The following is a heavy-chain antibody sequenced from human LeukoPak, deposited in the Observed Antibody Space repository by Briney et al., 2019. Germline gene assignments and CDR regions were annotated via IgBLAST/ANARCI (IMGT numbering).Heavy chain of an antibody. J-gene: IGHJ5*02. D-gene: IGHD2-2*01. Sequence: SQTLSLTCAISGDSVSSNSAAWNWIRQSPSRGLEWLGRTYYRSKWYNDYAVSVKSRITINPDTSKNQFSLQLNSVTPEDTAVYYCARAPGYCSSTSCYPLSNWFDPWGQGTLVTVSS. V-gene: IGHV6-1*01. CDR1: GDSVSSNSAA. CDR3: ARAPGYCSSTSCYPLSNWFDP. CDR2: TYYRSKWYN.